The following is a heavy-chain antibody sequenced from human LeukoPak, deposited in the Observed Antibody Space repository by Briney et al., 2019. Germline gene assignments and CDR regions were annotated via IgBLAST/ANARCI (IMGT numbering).Heavy chain of an antibody. D-gene: IGHD3-3*01. Sequence: SGPALVKPTQTLTLTCTFSGFSLSTSGMCVRWIRQPPGKALEWLARIDWDDDKYYSTSLKTRLTISKDTSKNQVVLTMTNMDPVDTATYYCARITSRSAWGSGYYYFDYWGQGTLVTVSS. V-gene: IGHV2-70*11. CDR1: GFSLSTSGMC. J-gene: IGHJ4*02. CDR2: IDWDDDK. CDR3: ARITSRSAWGSGYYYFDY.